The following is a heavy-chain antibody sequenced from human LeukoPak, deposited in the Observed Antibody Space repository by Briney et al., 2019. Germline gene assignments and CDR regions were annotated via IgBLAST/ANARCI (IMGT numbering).Heavy chain of an antibody. D-gene: IGHD3-22*01. Sequence: AASVKVSCKASGYTFTSYGISWVRQAPGQGLEWMGWISPYNGNTNYAQKLQGRVTMTTDTSTSTAYMELRSLRSDDTAVYYCARDFDDSSQGYYFDYWGQGTLVTVSS. J-gene: IGHJ4*02. CDR3: ARDFDDSSQGYYFDY. CDR2: ISPYNGNT. CDR1: GYTFTSYG. V-gene: IGHV1-18*01.